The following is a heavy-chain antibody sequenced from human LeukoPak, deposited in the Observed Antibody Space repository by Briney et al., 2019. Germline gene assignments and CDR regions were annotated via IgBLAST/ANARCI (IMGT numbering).Heavy chain of an antibody. D-gene: IGHD3-22*01. CDR3: TTDLSELDDSGYYAKYFHH. Sequence: GGSLRLSCAASGFTFSNAWMSWVRQAPGKGLEWVGRIKSKTDGGTIDYAAPVKGRFTISRDDSKDTLFLQMNSLKTEDTAVYYCTTDLSELDDSGYYAKYFHHWGQGTLVSVSS. V-gene: IGHV3-15*01. CDR2: IKSKTDGGTI. CDR1: GFTFSNAW. J-gene: IGHJ1*01.